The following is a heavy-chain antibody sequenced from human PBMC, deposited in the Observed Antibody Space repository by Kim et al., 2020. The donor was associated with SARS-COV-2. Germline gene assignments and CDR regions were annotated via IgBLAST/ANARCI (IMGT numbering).Heavy chain of an antibody. Sequence: ASVKVSCKASGYTFTSYGISWVRQAPGQGLEWMGWISAYNGNTNYAQKLQGRVTMTTDTSTSTAYMELRSLRSDDTAVYYCARDCDDNVVVTATARWFDPWGQGTLVTVSS. CDR3: ARDCDDNVVVTATARWFDP. J-gene: IGHJ5*02. CDR2: ISAYNGNT. D-gene: IGHD2-21*02. V-gene: IGHV1-18*01. CDR1: GYTFTSYG.